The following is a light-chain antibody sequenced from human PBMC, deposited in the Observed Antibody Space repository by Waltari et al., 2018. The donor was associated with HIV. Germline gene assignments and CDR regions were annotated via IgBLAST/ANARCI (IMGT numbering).Light chain of an antibody. V-gene: IGKV1-39*01. CDR3: QQTFAMPLS. CDR2: GSS. CDR1: VFVNLY. Sequence: DVQLTQSPSFLSASVGDSVTITCRTSVFVNLYLNWYQQRPGEAPKLLIYGSSILQSGVPSRFSGRGSRTNFVLTISGLRPEDSATYYCQQTFAMPLSFGAGTKVEI. J-gene: IGKJ4*01.